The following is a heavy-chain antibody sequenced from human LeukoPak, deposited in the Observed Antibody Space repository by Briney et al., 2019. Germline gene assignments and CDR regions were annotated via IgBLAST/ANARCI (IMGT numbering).Heavy chain of an antibody. J-gene: IGHJ4*02. CDR3: AKDLPYYDFWSGFDY. V-gene: IGHV3-30*02. Sequence: GGSLRLSCAASGFTFSSYGMHWVRQAPGKGLEWVAFIRYDGSNKYYADSVKGRFTISRDNSKNTLYLQMNSLRAEDTAVYYCAKDLPYYDFWSGFDYWGQGTLVTVSS. D-gene: IGHD3-3*01. CDR2: IRYDGSNK. CDR1: GFTFSSYG.